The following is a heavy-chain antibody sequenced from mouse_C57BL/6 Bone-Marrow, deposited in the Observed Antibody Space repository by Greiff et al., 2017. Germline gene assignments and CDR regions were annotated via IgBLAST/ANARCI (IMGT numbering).Heavy chain of an antibody. CDR2: IDPSDSET. V-gene: IGHV1-52*01. Sequence: QVQLQQPGAELVRPGSSVKLSCKASGYTFTSYWMHWVKQRPIQGLEWIGNIDPSDSETLYNQKFKDKATLTVDKSSSTAYMQLSSLPSEDSAVYYCARSPLPWSFAYWGQGTLVTVSA. CDR1: GYTFTSYW. D-gene: IGHD6-1*01. CDR3: ARSPLPWSFAY. J-gene: IGHJ3*01.